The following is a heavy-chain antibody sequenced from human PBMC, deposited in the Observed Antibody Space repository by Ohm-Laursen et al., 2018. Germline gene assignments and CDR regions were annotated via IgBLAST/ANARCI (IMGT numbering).Heavy chain of an antibody. CDR1: GFNFDDYA. CDR3: AKDKRTSRRYSSSSVYYYYGMDV. CDR2: ISWISGNM. J-gene: IGHJ6*02. V-gene: IGHV3-9*01. D-gene: IGHD6-6*01. Sequence: RLSCAASGFNFDDYAMHWVRQAPGKGLEWVSSISWISGNMGYADSVKGRFTISRDNAKNSLYLQMNSLRAEDTALYYCAKDKRTSRRYSSSSVYYYYGMDVWGQGTTVTVSS.